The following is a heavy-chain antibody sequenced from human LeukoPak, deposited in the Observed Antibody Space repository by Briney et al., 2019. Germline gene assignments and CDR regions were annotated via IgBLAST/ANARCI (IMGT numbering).Heavy chain of an antibody. CDR1: GFTFHSHV. J-gene: IGHJ6*02. CDR2: ISGSGGTT. CDR3: AKSKVDSSGYYLGFDYYSGLDV. D-gene: IGHD3-22*01. Sequence: GSLRLSCAASGFTFHSHVMSWVRQAPGKGLQWVSAISGSGGTTYYADSVKGRFSISRDNSKNTVYVQMNSLRDEDTAVYYCAKSKVDSSGYYLGFDYYSGLDVWGQGTTVTVSS. V-gene: IGHV3-23*01.